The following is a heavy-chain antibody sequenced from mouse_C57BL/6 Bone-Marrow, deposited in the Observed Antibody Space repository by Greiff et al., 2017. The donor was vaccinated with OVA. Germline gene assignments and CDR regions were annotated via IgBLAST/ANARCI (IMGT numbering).Heavy chain of an antibody. CDR1: GYTFTNYW. Sequence: VQLVESGAELVRPGTSVKMSCKASGYTFTNYWIGWAKQRPGHGLEWIGDIYPGGGYTNYNEKFKGEATLTADKSSSTAYMQFSSLTSEDSAIYYCARWLRLYYYAMDYWGQGTSVTVSS. CDR2: IYPGGGYT. J-gene: IGHJ4*01. CDR3: ARWLRLYYYAMDY. V-gene: IGHV1-63*01. D-gene: IGHD2-2*01.